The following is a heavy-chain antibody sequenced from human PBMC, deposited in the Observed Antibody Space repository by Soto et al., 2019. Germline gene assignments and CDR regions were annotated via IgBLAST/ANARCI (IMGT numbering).Heavy chain of an antibody. J-gene: IGHJ5*02. V-gene: IGHV1-46*03. CDR2: INPSGGVT. CDR3: ARSYISSSYWFDP. Sequence: QVQLVQSGAEVKKPGASVKVSCKASGYTFTSYDMHWVRQAPGQGLEWMGKINPSGGVTNYAQKFQGKLTMTRDTSTSTIYMELSSLRSEDTAMYYCARSYISSSYWFDPLGPGTLVTVSS. D-gene: IGHD6-6*01. CDR1: GYTFTSYD.